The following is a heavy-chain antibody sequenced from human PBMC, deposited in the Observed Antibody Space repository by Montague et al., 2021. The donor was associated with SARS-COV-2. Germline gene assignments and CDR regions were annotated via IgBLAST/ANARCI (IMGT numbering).Heavy chain of an antibody. CDR3: GRGPKMGGSGYYNN. CDR1: GDSIGSSSYY. CDR2: IYHDGNT. J-gene: IGHJ4*02. Sequence: SETLSLTCTVSGDSIGSSSYYWGWIRQPPGKGLEWIGSIYHDGNTYYNPSLKTRVSLSIDERKNQFSLKFYSVTVADTAVYSCGRGPKMGGSGYYNNWGQGILVTV. D-gene: IGHD3-22*01. V-gene: IGHV4-39*01.